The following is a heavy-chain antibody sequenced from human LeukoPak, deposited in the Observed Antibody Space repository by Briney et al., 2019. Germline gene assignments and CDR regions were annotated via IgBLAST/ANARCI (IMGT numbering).Heavy chain of an antibody. V-gene: IGHV1-18*01. CDR1: GYTFTSYG. CDR2: ISAYNGNT. J-gene: IGHJ6*03. CDR3: ARDGEVLVGATGLYYYYYYMDV. Sequence: GASVKVSCKASGYTFTSYGISWGRQAPGQGLELMGWISAYNGNTNYAQKLQARVPMTTDTSTSTAYMALRSLRSDDTDVYCCARDGEVLVGATGLYYYYYYMDVWGKGTPVTVSS. D-gene: IGHD1-26*01.